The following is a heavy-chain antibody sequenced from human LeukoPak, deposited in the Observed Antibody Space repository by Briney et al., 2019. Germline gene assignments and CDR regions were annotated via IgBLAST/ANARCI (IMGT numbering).Heavy chain of an antibody. V-gene: IGHV4-59*11. J-gene: IGHJ5*02. CDR1: GGSISSHY. Sequence: SETLSLTCTVSGGSISSHYWSWIRQPPGKGLEWIGYIYDSRSANYNPSLKSRVTFSVDTSRNQFSLKLSSVTAADTAVYYCARMRDWFDPWGQGTLVTVSS. CDR3: ARMRDWFDP. CDR2: IYDSRSA.